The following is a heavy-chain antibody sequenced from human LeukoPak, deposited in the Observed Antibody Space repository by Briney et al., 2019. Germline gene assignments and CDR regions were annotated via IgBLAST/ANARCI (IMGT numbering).Heavy chain of an antibody. CDR3: ARGHQPPYYGMDV. Sequence: SVKVSCRASGGTFSSYTISWVRQAPGQGLEWMGRIIPILGIANYAQKFQGRVTITADKSTSTAYMELSSLRSEDTTVFYCARGHQPPYYGMDVWGQGTTVTVSS. V-gene: IGHV1-69*02. CDR1: GGTFSSYT. CDR2: IIPILGIA. J-gene: IGHJ6*02.